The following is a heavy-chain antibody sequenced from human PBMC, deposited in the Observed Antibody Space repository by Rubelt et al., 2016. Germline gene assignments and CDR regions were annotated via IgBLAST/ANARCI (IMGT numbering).Heavy chain of an antibody. CDR1: GFTFSSYS. CDR2: IWYDGTNE. Sequence: GSLRLSCEASGFTFSSYSMHWVRQDPGKGLEWVALIWYDGTNENYADSVKGRFTISKDNSKNTLYLQMNSLRAEDTAVYYCARISRINNYYGMDVWGHGTTVTVSS. V-gene: IGHV3-33*08. J-gene: IGHJ6*02. CDR3: ARISRINNYYGMDV.